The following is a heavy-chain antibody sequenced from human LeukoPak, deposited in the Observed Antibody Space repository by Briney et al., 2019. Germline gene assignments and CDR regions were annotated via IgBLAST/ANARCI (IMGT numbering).Heavy chain of an antibody. CDR2: ISYTGST. CDR1: GGSISNYY. D-gene: IGHD1-26*01. Sequence: PSETLFLTCTVSGGSISNYYWSWIRQPPGEGLEWIGFISYTGSTNYNPSLKSRVTVFVDTSKNQFSLKVTSLTAADTAVYYCARTIKSGNYYWFDPWGQGTLVTVSS. V-gene: IGHV4-59*01. J-gene: IGHJ5*02. CDR3: ARTIKSGNYYWFDP.